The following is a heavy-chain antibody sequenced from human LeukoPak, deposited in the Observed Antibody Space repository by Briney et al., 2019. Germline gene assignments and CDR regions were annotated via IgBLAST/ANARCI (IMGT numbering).Heavy chain of an antibody. CDR1: GGSISSSNW. V-gene: IGHV4-4*02. Sequence: TASETLSLTCAVSGGSISSSNWWSWVRQPPGKGLEWIGEIYHSGSTNYNPSLKSRVTISVDKSKNQFSLKLSSVTAADTAVYYCARAYSGSYIHYYYYMDVWGKGTTVTVSS. D-gene: IGHD1-26*01. CDR3: ARAYSGSYIHYYYYMDV. CDR2: IYHSGST. J-gene: IGHJ6*03.